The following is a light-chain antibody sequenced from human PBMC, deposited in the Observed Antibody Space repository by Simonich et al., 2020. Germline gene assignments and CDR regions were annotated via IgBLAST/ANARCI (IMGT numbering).Light chain of an antibody. V-gene: IGLV6-57*03. J-gene: IGLJ3*02. CDR1: SGSIASNY. Sequence: NFMLTQPHSVSESPGKTVTISCTRSSGSIASNYVQWYPQRPGSAPTTVIYENNQRPSGVPARFSGSIDSSSNSASLTISGLKTEDEADYYCQSYDSSIWVFGGGTKLTVL. CDR3: QSYDSSIWV. CDR2: ENN.